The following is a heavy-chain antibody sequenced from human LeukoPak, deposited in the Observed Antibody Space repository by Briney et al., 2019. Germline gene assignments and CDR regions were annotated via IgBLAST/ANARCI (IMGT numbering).Heavy chain of an antibody. CDR2: INPNTGST. J-gene: IGHJ4*02. V-gene: IGHV1-46*01. CDR1: GYSFTIYH. D-gene: IGHD6-19*01. CDR3: ARGSGSDWYEASAF. Sequence: EASVKVSCKTSGYSFTIYHMHWVRQAPGQGLEWMGIINPNTGSTTYAQKFQGRATMTRDTSTSTVYMEVSSLRSDDTAVYYCARGSGSDWYEASAFWGQGTLVTVSS.